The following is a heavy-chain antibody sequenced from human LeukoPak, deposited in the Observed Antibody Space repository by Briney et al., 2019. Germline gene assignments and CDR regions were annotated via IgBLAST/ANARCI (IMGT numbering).Heavy chain of an antibody. D-gene: IGHD5-18*01. V-gene: IGHV4-39*07. CDR3: ARPYSYGLPYMDV. CDR2: INHSGST. J-gene: IGHJ6*03. Sequence: SETLSLTCTVSGGSISSSSYYWGWIRQPPGKGLEWIGEINHSGSTNYNPSLKSRVTISVDTSKNQFSLKLSSVTAADTAVYYCARPYSYGLPYMDVWGKGTTVTISS. CDR1: GGSISSSSYY.